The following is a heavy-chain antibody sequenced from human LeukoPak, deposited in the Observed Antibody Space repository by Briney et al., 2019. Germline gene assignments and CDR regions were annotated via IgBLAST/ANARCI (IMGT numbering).Heavy chain of an antibody. V-gene: IGHV1-2*02. J-gene: IGHJ4*02. Sequence: ASVKVSCKASGYTFTGYYMHWVRQAPGQGLEWMGWINPNSGGTNYAQKFQGRVTMTRDTSISTAYMELSRLRSDDTAVYYCARGPHRPGYSYGYDLSYWGQGTLVTVSS. CDR3: ARGPHRPGYSYGYDLSY. D-gene: IGHD5-18*01. CDR1: GYTFTGYY. CDR2: INPNSGGT.